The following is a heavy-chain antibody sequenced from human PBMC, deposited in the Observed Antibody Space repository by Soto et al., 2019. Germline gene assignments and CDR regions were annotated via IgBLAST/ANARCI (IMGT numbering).Heavy chain of an antibody. V-gene: IGHV4-34*01. CDR2: INHSGST. J-gene: IGHJ4*02. CDR3: ARGLPDPHGY. Sequence: QVQLQQWGAGLLKPSETLSLTCAVSGGSFSGYYWSWIRQPPGKGLEWIGEINHSGSTNYNPSLKSRVTISVDTSKNQFSLKLSSVTAADTAVYYCARGLPDPHGYWGQGTLVTVSS. CDR1: GGSFSGYY.